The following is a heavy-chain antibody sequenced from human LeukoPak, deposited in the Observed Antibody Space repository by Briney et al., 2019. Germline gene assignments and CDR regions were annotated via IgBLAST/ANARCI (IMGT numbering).Heavy chain of an antibody. Sequence: SETLSLTCTVSGGSISSYYWSWVRQPPGKGLEWIGYIYYSGSTYYNPSLKSRVTISVDTSKNQFSLKLNSVTAADTAVYYCSGGSPPDYWGQGTLVTVSS. CDR3: SGGSPPDY. CDR2: IYYSGST. D-gene: IGHD2-15*01. V-gene: IGHV4-59*01. CDR1: GGSISSYY. J-gene: IGHJ4*02.